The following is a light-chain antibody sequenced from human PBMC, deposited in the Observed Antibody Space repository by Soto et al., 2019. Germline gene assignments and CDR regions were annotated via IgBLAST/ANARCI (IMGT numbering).Light chain of an antibody. J-gene: IGKJ5*01. CDR2: GAS. Sequence: EIVMTQSPATLSVSPGERATLSCRASQSISTILAWYQQRPGQAPRLLMYGASTRAAGIPARFSGSGSGTEFTLTISSLQSEDFAVYYCQQYLDTPITFGQGTRLEIK. CDR1: QSISTI. V-gene: IGKV3-15*01. CDR3: QQYLDTPIT.